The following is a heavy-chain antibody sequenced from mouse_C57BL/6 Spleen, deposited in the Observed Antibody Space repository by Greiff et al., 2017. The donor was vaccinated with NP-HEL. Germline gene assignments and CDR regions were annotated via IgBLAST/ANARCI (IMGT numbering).Heavy chain of an antibody. J-gene: IGHJ2*01. V-gene: IGHV7-3*01. CDR1: GFTFTDYY. Sequence: EVQGVESGGGLVQPGGSLSLSCAASGFTFTDYYMSWVRQPPGKALEWLGFIRNKANGYTTEYSASVKGRFTISRDNSQSILYLQMNALRAEDSATYYCARYRGLAYYFDYWGQGTTLTVSS. CDR2: IRNKANGYTT. D-gene: IGHD3-3*01. CDR3: ARYRGLAYYFDY.